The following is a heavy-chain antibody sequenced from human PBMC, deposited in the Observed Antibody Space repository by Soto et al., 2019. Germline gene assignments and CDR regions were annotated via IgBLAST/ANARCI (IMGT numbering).Heavy chain of an antibody. CDR3: ARVGGEYMITFGGVINRRFDY. D-gene: IGHD3-16*02. V-gene: IGHV4-61*01. J-gene: IGHJ4*02. CDR2: IYYSGST. Sequence: QVQLQESGPGLVKPSETLSLTCTVSGGSVSSGSYYWSWIRQPPGKGLEWIGYIYYSGSTNYNPSTKSRVTISVDTAKNQFSLKLSSVTAADTAVYYCARVGGEYMITFGGVINRRFDYWGQGTLVTVSS. CDR1: GGSVSSGSYY.